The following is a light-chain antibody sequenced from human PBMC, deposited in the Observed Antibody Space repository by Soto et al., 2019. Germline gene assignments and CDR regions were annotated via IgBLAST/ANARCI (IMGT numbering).Light chain of an antibody. J-gene: IGLJ1*01. CDR2: DVS. Sequence: QSALTQPASVSGSPGQSITISCTGTSSDVGDYNYVSWYQQHPGKAPKLMIYDVSNRPSGVSNRFSGSKSGNTASLTISGLQAEDEADYYCISYAGSSTYVFGTGTKLTVL. V-gene: IGLV2-14*01. CDR3: ISYAGSSTYV. CDR1: SSDVGDYNY.